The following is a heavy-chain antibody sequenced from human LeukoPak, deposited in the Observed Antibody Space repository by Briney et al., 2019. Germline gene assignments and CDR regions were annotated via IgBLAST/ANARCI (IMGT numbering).Heavy chain of an antibody. D-gene: IGHD1-7*01. CDR2: IIPIFGTA. V-gene: IGHV1-69*05. CDR1: GGTFSSYA. Sequence: GASVKVSCKASGGTFSSYAISWVRQAPGQGLEWMGGIIPIFGTANYAQKFQGRVTITTDESTSTAYMELSSLRSEDTAVYYCARSGTGPMGWFDPGAREPWSPSPQ. CDR3: ARSGTGPMGWFDP. J-gene: IGHJ5*02.